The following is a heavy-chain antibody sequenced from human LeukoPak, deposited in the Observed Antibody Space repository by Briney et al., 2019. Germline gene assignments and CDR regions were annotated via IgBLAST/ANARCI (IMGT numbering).Heavy chain of an antibody. D-gene: IGHD3-10*01. V-gene: IGHV3-74*01. J-gene: IGHJ6*02. CDR3: TKDKRIDYSGAGSYYNEAYYYYGMDV. CDR2: INTDGSST. CDR1: GFTFSNYW. Sequence: GGSLRLSCAASGFTFSNYWMHWVRQAPGKGLVWVSRINTDGSSTNYADSVKGRSTISRDNAKNTVYLQMNSLRAEDTALYYCTKDKRIDYSGAGSYYNEAYYYYGMDVWGQGTTVTVSS.